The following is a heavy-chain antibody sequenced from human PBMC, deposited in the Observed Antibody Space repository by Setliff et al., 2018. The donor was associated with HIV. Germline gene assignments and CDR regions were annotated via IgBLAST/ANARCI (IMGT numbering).Heavy chain of an antibody. J-gene: IGHJ5*02. Sequence: SETLSLTCSVSGGSISSSNYYWGWIRQPPGQGLEWIGNIYYSGSTDYNPSLKSRVTISGDTSKNQFSLKLGSVTAADTAVYYCASRVYYYDSNNFLREEGFDPWGQGTLVTVSS. CDR2: IYYSGST. CDR3: ASRVYYYDSNNFLREEGFDP. D-gene: IGHD3-22*01. CDR1: GGSISSSNYY. V-gene: IGHV4-39*01.